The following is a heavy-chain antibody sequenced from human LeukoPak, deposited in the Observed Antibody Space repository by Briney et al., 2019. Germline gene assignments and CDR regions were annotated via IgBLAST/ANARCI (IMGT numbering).Heavy chain of an antibody. CDR3: ARERAGIQLWPNYYFDY. Sequence: AASVKVSCKASGYTFTSYGISWVRQAPGQGLEWMGGIIPIFGTANYAQKFQGRVTITADESTSTAYMELSSLRSEDTAVYYCARERAGIQLWPNYYFDYWGQGTLVTVSS. D-gene: IGHD5-18*01. CDR1: GYTFTSYG. J-gene: IGHJ4*02. V-gene: IGHV1-69*13. CDR2: IIPIFGTA.